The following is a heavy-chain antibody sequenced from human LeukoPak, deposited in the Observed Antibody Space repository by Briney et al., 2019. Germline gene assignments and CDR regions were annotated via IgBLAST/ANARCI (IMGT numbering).Heavy chain of an antibody. CDR3: ARDRGYCSGGSCYSSEYLQH. CDR1: GYTFTSYG. J-gene: IGHJ1*01. D-gene: IGHD2-15*01. Sequence: ASVKVSCKASGYTFTSYGISWVRQAPGQGLEWMGWISAYNGNTNYAQKLQGRVTMTTDTSTSTAYMELRSLRSDDTAVYYCARDRGYCSGGSCYSSEYLQHWGQGTLVTVSS. CDR2: ISAYNGNT. V-gene: IGHV1-18*01.